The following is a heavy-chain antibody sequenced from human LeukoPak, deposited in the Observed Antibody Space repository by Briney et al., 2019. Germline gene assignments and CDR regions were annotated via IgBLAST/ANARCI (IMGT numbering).Heavy chain of an antibody. D-gene: IGHD6-19*01. V-gene: IGHV4-4*07. J-gene: IGHJ2*01. CDR1: GGSISSYY. Sequence: PSETLSLTCTVSGGSISSYYWSWIRQPAGKGLEWIGRIYTSGSTNYNPSLKSRVTISVDKSKNQFSLKLSSVTAADTAVYYCARAQWLVRAWYFDLWGRGTLVTVSS. CDR3: ARAQWLVRAWYFDL. CDR2: IYTSGST.